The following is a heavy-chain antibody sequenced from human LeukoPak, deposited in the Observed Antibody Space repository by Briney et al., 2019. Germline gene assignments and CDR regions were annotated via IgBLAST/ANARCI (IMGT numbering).Heavy chain of an antibody. J-gene: IGHJ4*02. CDR3: AKSTGGYGDLYYFDY. CDR2: ISWNSGSI. CDR1: GFTFDDYA. V-gene: IGHV3-9*01. Sequence: GRSLRLSCAASGFTFDDYAMHWVRQAPGKRLEWVSGISWNSGSIGYADSVKGRFTISRDNAKNSLYLQMNSLRAEDTALYYCAKSTGGYGDLYYFDYWGQGTLVTVSS. D-gene: IGHD4-17*01.